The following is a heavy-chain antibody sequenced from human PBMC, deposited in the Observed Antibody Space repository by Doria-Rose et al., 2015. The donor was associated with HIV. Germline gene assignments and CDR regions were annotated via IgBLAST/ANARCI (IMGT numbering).Heavy chain of an antibody. V-gene: IGHV2-26*01. J-gene: IGHJ4*02. CDR1: GVSLSSPGMG. D-gene: IGHD6-13*01. Sequence: QITLKESGPVLVTPTETLTLTCTVSGVSLSSPGMGVSWIRQPPGKALEWLAQIFSDDERSYQTSLKSRLTISRGTSKSQVVLTMTDMDPVDTATYYCARIKSSRWYHKYYFDFWGQGTLVIVSA. CDR2: IFSDDER. CDR3: ARIKSSRWYHKYYFDF.